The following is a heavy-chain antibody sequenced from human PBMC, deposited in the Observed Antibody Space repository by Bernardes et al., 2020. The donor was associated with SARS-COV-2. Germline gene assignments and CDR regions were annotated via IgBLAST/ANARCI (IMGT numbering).Heavy chain of an antibody. CDR1: GFSLSTPGEG. CDR2: IYWDDNK. CDR3: AHKTGRYYFGLYYFDY. Sequence: SGPTLVKPTQTLTLTCVFSGFSLSTPGEGVGWLRQPPGKALEWLSLIYWDDNKRYNSSLKSRLTITKDASKNQVVLRLTSVDPADSATYFCAHKTGRYYFGLYYFDYWGPGTLVTVSS. J-gene: IGHJ4*02. D-gene: IGHD3-9*01. V-gene: IGHV2-5*02.